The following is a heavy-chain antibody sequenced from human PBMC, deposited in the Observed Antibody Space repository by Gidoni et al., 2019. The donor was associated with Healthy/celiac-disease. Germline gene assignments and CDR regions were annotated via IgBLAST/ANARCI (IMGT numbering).Heavy chain of an antibody. CDR3: ARDHTPVAGPFSLAHSYYYGMDV. Sequence: QVQLVASGGGVVPPGRSLRLSCAASGFTFSSHVIHWVRQAPGKGLAWVAVIWYDGSNKYYADSVKGRFTISRDNSKNTLYLQMNSLRAEDTAVYYCARDHTPVAGPFSLAHSYYYGMDVWGQGTTVTVSS. CDR2: IWYDGSNK. J-gene: IGHJ6*02. CDR1: GFTFSSHV. D-gene: IGHD6-19*01. V-gene: IGHV3-33*01.